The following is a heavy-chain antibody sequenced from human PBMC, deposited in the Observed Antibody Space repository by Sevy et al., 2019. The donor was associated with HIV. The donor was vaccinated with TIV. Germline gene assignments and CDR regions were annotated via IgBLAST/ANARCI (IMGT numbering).Heavy chain of an antibody. Sequence: GGSLRLSCAASGFTFSGYGMHWVRQAPGKALEWVGIIWDDGTNEHYSDSVKGRFIISRDNSKNTVYLQMTSLRGDDTAVYFCARDWGRGVEGAITDVIDLRGQGTMVTVSS. CDR1: GFTFSGYG. D-gene: IGHD2-8*02. J-gene: IGHJ3*01. CDR2: IWDDGTNE. CDR3: ARDWGRGVEGAITDVIDL. V-gene: IGHV3-33*01.